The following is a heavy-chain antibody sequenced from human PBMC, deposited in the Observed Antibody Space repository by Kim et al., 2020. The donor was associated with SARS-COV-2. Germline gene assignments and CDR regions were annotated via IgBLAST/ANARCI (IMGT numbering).Heavy chain of an antibody. Sequence: ASVKVSCKASGYTFTSYGISWVRQAPGQGLEWMGWISAYNGNTNYAQKLQGRVTMTTDTSTSTAYMELRSLRSDDTAVYYCARDGGGLRFGELPTRDYYYGMDVWGQGTTVTVSS. D-gene: IGHD3-10*01. CDR3: ARDGGGLRFGELPTRDYYYGMDV. J-gene: IGHJ6*02. CDR1: GYTFTSYG. CDR2: ISAYNGNT. V-gene: IGHV1-18*01.